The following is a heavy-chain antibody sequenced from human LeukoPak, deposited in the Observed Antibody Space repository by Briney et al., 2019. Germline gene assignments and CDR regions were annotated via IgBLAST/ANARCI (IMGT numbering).Heavy chain of an antibody. D-gene: IGHD2-2*02. CDR3: ARTLRRRYCSSTSCYMKNYYYYYYMDV. CDR2: INHSGST. J-gene: IGHJ6*03. Sequence: PSETLSLTCAVYGGSFSGYYWSWIRQPPGKGLEWIGEINHSGSTNYNPSLKSRVTISVDTSKNQFSLKLSSVTAADTAVYYCARTLRRRYCSSTSCYMKNYYYYYYMDVWGKGTTVAISS. CDR1: GGSFSGYY. V-gene: IGHV4-34*01.